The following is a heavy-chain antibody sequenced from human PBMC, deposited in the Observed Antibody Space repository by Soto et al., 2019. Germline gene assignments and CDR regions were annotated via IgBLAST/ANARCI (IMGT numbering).Heavy chain of an antibody. CDR1: GFAFSDYY. J-gene: IGHJ4*02. V-gene: IGHV3-11*01. D-gene: IGHD2-2*01. Sequence: QVQLVESGGGLVKPGGSLRLSCAASGFAFSDYYISWIRQAPGKGLEWVSYISSRGSTRYYADSVKGRFTISRDNAKNSVSLQMNSLRVEDTALYYCARTYDIIVAPADHWGQGTLVTVSS. CDR3: ARTYDIIVAPADH. CDR2: ISSRGSTR.